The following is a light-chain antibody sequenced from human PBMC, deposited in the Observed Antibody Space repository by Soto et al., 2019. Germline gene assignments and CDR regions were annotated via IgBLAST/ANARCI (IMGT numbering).Light chain of an antibody. Sequence: EVVLTQSPGTLPLSTGERATLSCRASQSVSSSSLTWYQQKPGQAHRLLIYRTSNRVTGIPDRFSGSGSGTDFTLTISKLEPEDFAVYFCQHYGTSPWTFGQGTKVEI. V-gene: IGKV3-20*01. J-gene: IGKJ1*01. CDR3: QHYGTSPWT. CDR1: QSVSSSS. CDR2: RTS.